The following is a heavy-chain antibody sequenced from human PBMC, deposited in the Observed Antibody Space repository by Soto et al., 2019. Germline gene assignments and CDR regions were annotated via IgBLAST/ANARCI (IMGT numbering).Heavy chain of an antibody. Sequence: QVQLVQSGAEVKKPGASVKVACKASGYTFTSYDIKWVRQATGQGLEWMGWMNPTTGSTGFAQKFQGSVTMLSNTSISAAYLVLSSLTSEDTAVYYCARGRLVAGTVDSWGQGTLITVSS. V-gene: IGHV1-8*01. CDR1: GYTFTSYD. CDR3: ARGRLVAGTVDS. D-gene: IGHD1-7*01. J-gene: IGHJ4*02. CDR2: MNPTTGST.